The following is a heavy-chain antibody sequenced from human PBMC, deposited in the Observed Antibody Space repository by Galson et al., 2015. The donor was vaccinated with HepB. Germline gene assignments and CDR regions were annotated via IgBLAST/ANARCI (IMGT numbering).Heavy chain of an antibody. CDR2: ISYDGSNK. CDR1: GFTFSSYG. J-gene: IGHJ4*02. CDR3: AKDDGYSSGWSSSGDY. V-gene: IGHV3-30*18. Sequence: SLRLSCAASGFTFSSYGMHWVRQAPGKGLEWVAVISYDGSNKYYADSVKGRFTISRDNSKNTLYLQMNSLRAEDTAVYYCAKDDGYSSGWSSSGDYWGQGTLVTVSS. D-gene: IGHD6-19*01.